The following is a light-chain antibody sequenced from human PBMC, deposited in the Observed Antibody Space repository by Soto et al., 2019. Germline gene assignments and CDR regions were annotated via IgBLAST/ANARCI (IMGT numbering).Light chain of an antibody. CDR2: PAS. J-gene: IGKJ2*03. CDR3: QHLRTYPFS. CDR1: QDISTS. Sequence: VQLTQSPSFLSASVGDRVTVSFRASQDISTSLAWFQQKAGKVPQLLVYPASTLQDGVPSRFSGSGSGTYFTLTINNLQAEDFATYYCQHLRTYPFSFGQGTKVDI. V-gene: IGKV1-9*01.